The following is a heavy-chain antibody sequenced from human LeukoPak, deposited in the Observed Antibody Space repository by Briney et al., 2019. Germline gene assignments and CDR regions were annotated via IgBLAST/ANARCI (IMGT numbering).Heavy chain of an antibody. Sequence: SETLSLTCAVYGWSFSGYYWSWIRQPPGKGLEWIGSIYYSGSTYYNPSLKSRVTISVDTSKNQFSLKLSSVTAADTAVYYCARDYDYGDYSRAFDIWGQGTMVTVSS. CDR3: ARDYDYGDYSRAFDI. J-gene: IGHJ3*02. V-gene: IGHV4-34*01. CDR2: IYYSGST. D-gene: IGHD4-17*01. CDR1: GWSFSGYY.